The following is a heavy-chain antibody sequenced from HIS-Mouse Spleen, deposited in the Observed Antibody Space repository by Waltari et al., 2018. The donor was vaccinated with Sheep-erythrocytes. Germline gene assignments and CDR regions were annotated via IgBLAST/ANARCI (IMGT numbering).Heavy chain of an antibody. CDR2: INPNRGGT. CDR1: GYTFTGYY. Sequence: QVQLVQSGAEVKKPGASVKVSCKASGYTFTGYYMPWVRQAPGQGLEWMGWINPNRGGTNSAQKFQGRVTMTRDTSISTAYMELSRLRSDDTAVYYCARGYYDFWSGSALGAFDIWGQGTMVTVSS. CDR3: ARGYYDFWSGSALGAFDI. J-gene: IGHJ3*02. V-gene: IGHV1-2*02. D-gene: IGHD3-3*01.